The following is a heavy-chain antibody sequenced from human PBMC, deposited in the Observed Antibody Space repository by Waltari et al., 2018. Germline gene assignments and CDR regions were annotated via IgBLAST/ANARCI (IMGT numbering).Heavy chain of an antibody. J-gene: IGHJ5*02. Sequence: QVQLVQSGAEVKKPGASVKVSCKASGYTFTSYAMHWVRQAPGQRLEWMGWINAGKGNTKYSQEFEGRVTLTRDTSASTAYMELSSLRSEDMAVYYCAREPFQTYCSGGSCYRRAGWFEPWGQGTLVTVSS. CDR1: GYTFTSYA. V-gene: IGHV1-3*03. CDR3: AREPFQTYCSGGSCYRRAGWFEP. D-gene: IGHD2-15*01. CDR2: INAGKGNT.